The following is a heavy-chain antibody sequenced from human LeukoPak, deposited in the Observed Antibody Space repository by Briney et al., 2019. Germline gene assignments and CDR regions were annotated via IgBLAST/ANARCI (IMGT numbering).Heavy chain of an antibody. Sequence: PGGSLRLSCAASGFTFSSYSMNWVRQAPGKGLEWVSYISRSSSTIYYADSVKGRFTISRDNAKNSLYLQMNSLRAEDTAVYYCAREVPGHGMDVWGQGTTVTVSS. CDR3: AREVPGHGMDV. D-gene: IGHD3-10*01. V-gene: IGHV3-48*04. CDR2: ISRSSSTI. CDR1: GFTFSSYS. J-gene: IGHJ6*02.